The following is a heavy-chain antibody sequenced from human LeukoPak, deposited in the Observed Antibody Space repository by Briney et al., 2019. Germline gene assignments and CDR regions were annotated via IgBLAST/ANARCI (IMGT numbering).Heavy chain of an antibody. CDR3: AINGGGDSGYGNFDY. V-gene: IGHV3-21*04. CDR2: I. J-gene: IGHJ4*02. D-gene: IGHD5-12*01. CDR1: GFTFSSYS. Sequence: GGSLRLSCAASGFTFSSYSMNWVRQAPGKGLEWVSSIKGRFTTSRDNAKNSLYLQMNSLRAEDTAFYYCAINGGGDSGYGNFDYWGQGTLVTVSS.